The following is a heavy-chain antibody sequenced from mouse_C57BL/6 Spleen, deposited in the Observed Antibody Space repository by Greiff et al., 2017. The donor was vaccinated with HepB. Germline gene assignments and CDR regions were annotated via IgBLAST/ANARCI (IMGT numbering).Heavy chain of an antibody. Sequence: QVQLQQPGAELVKPGASVKMSCKASGYTFTSYWITWVKQRPGQGLEWMGDIYPGSGSTNYNEKFKSKATLTVDTSSSTAYMQLSSLTSEDSAVYYCARDGNYGGAMDYWGQGTSVTVSS. CDR3: ARDGNYGGAMDY. CDR1: GYTFTSYW. CDR2: IYPGSGST. D-gene: IGHD2-1*01. J-gene: IGHJ4*01. V-gene: IGHV1-55*01.